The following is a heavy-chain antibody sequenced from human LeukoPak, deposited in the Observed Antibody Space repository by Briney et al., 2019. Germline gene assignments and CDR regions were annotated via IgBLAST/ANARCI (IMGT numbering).Heavy chain of an antibody. CDR3: AKEASQWLATPEYFQH. J-gene: IGHJ1*01. Sequence: GGSLRLSCAASGFTFSSYGMHWVRQAPGKGLEWVAFIRYDVSDKYYADSMKGRFTISRDNSKNTLYLQMNILRPEDTAVYYCAKEASQWLATPEYFQHWGQGTLVTVSS. CDR2: IRYDVSDK. D-gene: IGHD6-19*01. CDR1: GFTFSSYG. V-gene: IGHV3-30*02.